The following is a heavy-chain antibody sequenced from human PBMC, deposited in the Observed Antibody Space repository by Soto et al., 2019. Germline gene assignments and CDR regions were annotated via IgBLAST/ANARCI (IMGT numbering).Heavy chain of an antibody. CDR3: ARSLGLCTGSGCRDY. Sequence: VQLLQSGTEVKKPGSSAKVSCRASGGNFNTYTISWVRQAPGQGLEWLGRIIPILDIASYAQKFQGRVNITADKYTNTVYMELSSLRSEDTAVYFCARSLGLCTGSGCRDYWCQGTLVSVSP. D-gene: IGHD2-8*02. CDR2: IIPILDIA. V-gene: IGHV1-69*02. J-gene: IGHJ4*02. CDR1: GGNFNTYT.